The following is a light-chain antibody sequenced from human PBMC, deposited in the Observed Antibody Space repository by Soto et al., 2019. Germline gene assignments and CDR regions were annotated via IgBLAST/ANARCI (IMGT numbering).Light chain of an antibody. CDR1: QSVSSN. Sequence: EIVMAQSPATLSVSPGERATLSCRASQSVSSNLAWYQQKPGQAPRLLIYGASNRATGIPDRFSGSGSGTDFTLTISSLEPEDFAVYYCQQYNNWPWTFGQGTKVDI. V-gene: IGKV3D-15*01. CDR3: QQYNNWPWT. CDR2: GAS. J-gene: IGKJ1*01.